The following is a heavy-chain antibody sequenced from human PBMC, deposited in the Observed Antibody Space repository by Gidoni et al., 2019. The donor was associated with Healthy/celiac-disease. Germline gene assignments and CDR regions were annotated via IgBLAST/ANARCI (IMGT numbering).Heavy chain of an antibody. J-gene: IGHJ6*02. V-gene: IGHV4-34*01. CDR1: GGSFSGYY. CDR2: IHHSGST. CDR3: ARDARRVLEWLRRPYYYYGMDV. Sequence: QVQLQQWGAGLLKPSETLSLTCAVYGGSFSGYYWSWIRQPPGKGLEWIGEIHHSGSTNYNPSLKSRVTISVDTSKNQFSLKLSSVTAADTAVYYCARDARRVLEWLRRPYYYYGMDVWGQGTTVTVSS. D-gene: IGHD3-3*01.